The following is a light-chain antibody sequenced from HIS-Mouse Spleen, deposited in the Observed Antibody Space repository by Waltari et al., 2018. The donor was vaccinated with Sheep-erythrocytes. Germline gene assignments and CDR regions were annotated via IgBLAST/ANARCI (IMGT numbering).Light chain of an antibody. J-gene: IGLJ3*02. CDR3: CSYAGSSTPWV. CDR1: SSDVGGYNY. V-gene: IGLV2-11*01. CDR2: DVS. Sequence: QSALTQPRSVSGSPGQSVTISCTGTSSDVGGYNYFSWYQQHPGKAPKLMIYDVSKRPSGVSNRFSGSKSGNTASLTISGLQAEDEADYYCCSYAGSSTPWVFGGGTKLTVL.